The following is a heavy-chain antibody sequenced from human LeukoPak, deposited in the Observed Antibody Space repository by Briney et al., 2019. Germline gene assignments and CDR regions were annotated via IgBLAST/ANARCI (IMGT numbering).Heavy chain of an antibody. CDR3: ARLYSSSWYSYYYYYMDV. D-gene: IGHD6-13*01. Sequence: SETLSLTCTVSGGSISSYYWSWIRQPPGKGLEWIGYIYTSGSTNYNPSLKSRVTISVDTSKNQFSLKLSSVTAADTAVYYCARLYSSSWYSYYYYYMDVWGKGTTVTVFS. J-gene: IGHJ6*03. CDR2: IYTSGST. V-gene: IGHV4-4*09. CDR1: GGSISSYY.